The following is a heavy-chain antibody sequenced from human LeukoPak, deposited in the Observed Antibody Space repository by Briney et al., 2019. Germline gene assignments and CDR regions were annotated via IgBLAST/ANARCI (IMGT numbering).Heavy chain of an antibody. Sequence: AGGSLRLSCKGSDFTFGDYAMTWVRQAPGKGLERVGFIRSKAFGGTPEYAASVKGRFTISRDDSKSIAYLQMNSLKTEDTAVYYCTRAPYSNYVNLDYWGQGTLVTVSS. CDR1: DFTFGDYA. J-gene: IGHJ4*02. V-gene: IGHV3-49*04. CDR2: IRSKAFGGTP. CDR3: TRAPYSNYVNLDY. D-gene: IGHD4-11*01.